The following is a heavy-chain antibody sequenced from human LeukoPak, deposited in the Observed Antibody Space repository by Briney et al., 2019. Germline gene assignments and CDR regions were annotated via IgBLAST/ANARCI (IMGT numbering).Heavy chain of an antibody. Sequence: SETLSLTCTVSDGSISAYYWSWIRQTPGKGLEWIGYVYHSAGSTYNPALRGRVTISMDTSENQFSLKMRSVSAADTAVYYCARVGSYDSSGYYFDYWGQGTQATVSS. CDR1: DGSISAYY. CDR3: ARVGSYDSSGYYFDY. CDR2: VYHSAGS. D-gene: IGHD3-22*01. V-gene: IGHV4-59*01. J-gene: IGHJ4*02.